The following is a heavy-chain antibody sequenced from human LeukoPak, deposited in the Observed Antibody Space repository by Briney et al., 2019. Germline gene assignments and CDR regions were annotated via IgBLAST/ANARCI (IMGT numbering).Heavy chain of an antibody. CDR3: TTGDRGYCTNGVRDVDY. CDR2: IKSKTDGGTT. CDR1: GFTFSSYA. D-gene: IGHD2-8*01. J-gene: IGHJ4*02. V-gene: IGHV3-15*01. Sequence: GGSLRLSCAASGFTFSSYAMSWVRQAPGKGLEWVGRIKSKTDGGTTDYAAPVKGRFTISRDDSKNTLYLQMNSLKTEDTAVYYCTTGDRGYCTNGVRDVDYWGQGTLVTVSS.